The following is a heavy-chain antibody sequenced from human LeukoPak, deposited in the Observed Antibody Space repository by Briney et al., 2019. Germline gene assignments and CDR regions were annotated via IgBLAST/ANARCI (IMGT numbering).Heavy chain of an antibody. J-gene: IGHJ6*02. CDR3: AKVPGVTTVTTDYYYGMDV. CDR1: GFTFSSYA. D-gene: IGHD4-17*01. CDR2: ISYDGSNK. Sequence: QPGGSLRLSCAASGFTFSSYAMHWVRQAPGKGLEWVAVISYDGSNKYYADSVKGRFTISRDNSKNTLYLQMNSLRAEDTAVYYCAKVPGVTTVTTDYYYGMDVWGQGTTVTVS. V-gene: IGHV3-30-3*01.